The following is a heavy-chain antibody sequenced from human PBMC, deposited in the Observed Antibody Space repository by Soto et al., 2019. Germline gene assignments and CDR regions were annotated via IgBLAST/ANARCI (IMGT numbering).Heavy chain of an antibody. CDR3: ARDHCGHDFTSQFYYGMDV. D-gene: IGHD5-12*01. CDR2: IIPMSGTA. CDR1: GGTFSSYA. Sequence: QVQLVQSGAEVKKPGSSVKVSCKASGGTFSSYAISWVRQAPGQGLEWMGGIIPMSGTANYAQKFQGRVTIIADESTSTAYMELSSLRSEDTAVYYCARDHCGHDFTSQFYYGMDVWGQGTTVTVSS. V-gene: IGHV1-69*01. J-gene: IGHJ6*02.